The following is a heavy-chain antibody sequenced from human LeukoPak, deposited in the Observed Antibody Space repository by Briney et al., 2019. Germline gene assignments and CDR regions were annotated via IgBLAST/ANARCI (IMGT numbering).Heavy chain of an antibody. CDR2: IYYSGST. V-gene: IGHV4-59*01. CDR3: ARAIAAAVGDFDY. D-gene: IGHD6-13*01. CDR1: GGSISSYY. J-gene: IGHJ4*02. Sequence: NTSETLSLTCTVSGGSISSYYWSWIRQPPGKGLEWIGYIYYSGSTNYNPSLKSRVTISVDTSKNQFSLKLSSVTAADTAVYYCARAIAAAVGDFDYWGQGTLVTVSS.